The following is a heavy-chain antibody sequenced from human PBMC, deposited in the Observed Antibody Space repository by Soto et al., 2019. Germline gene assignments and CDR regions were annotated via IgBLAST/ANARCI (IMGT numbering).Heavy chain of an antibody. Sequence: SETLSLTCVVSGGSISSYHWAWIRQTPVKGLGWIGEIDENGSARYNPSLQGRVTLSLDTPKNQLSLSLTSVTAADTAIYYCARDRRASNFLPRWFDPWGQGTLVTVSS. CDR2: IDENGSA. D-gene: IGHD3-16*02. J-gene: IGHJ5*02. CDR1: GGSISSYH. V-gene: IGHV4-34*01. CDR3: ARDRRASNFLPRWFDP.